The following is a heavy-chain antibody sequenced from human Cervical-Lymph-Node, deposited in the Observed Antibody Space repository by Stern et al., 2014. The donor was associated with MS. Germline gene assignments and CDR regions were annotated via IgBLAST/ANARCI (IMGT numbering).Heavy chain of an antibody. Sequence: EVQLVESGGALVQPGGSLRLSCAASGFTFSAYDMHWVRLLPGKGLEWVAAVGTADDTYYPGSVRGRFTISRDDAKNSLYLQMNSLRVGDTAVCYCARAHKGDGMDVWGQGTTVTVSS. CDR2: VGTADDT. CDR3: ARAHKGDGMDV. J-gene: IGHJ6*02. CDR1: GFTFSAYD. V-gene: IGHV3-13*01.